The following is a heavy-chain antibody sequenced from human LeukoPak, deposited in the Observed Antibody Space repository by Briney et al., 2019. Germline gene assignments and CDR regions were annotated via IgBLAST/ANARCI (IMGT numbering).Heavy chain of an antibody. J-gene: IGHJ4*02. CDR2: INTSGTT. Sequence: SQTLSLTCTVSGASISSGSNSWGCIRQPTGKGLEWIGRINTSGTTNYNPSLKSRVTISVDTSKNQFSLKLSSVTAADTAVYYCARHPRGYSGYRKPFDYWGQGTLVTVSS. CDR3: ARHPRGYSGYRKPFDY. V-gene: IGHV4-61*02. CDR1: GASISSGSNS. D-gene: IGHD5-12*01.